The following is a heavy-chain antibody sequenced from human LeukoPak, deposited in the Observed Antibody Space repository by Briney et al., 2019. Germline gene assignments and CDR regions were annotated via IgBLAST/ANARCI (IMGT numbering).Heavy chain of an antibody. D-gene: IGHD1-1*01. CDR2: ISSDGSVT. V-gene: IGHV3-74*01. Sequence: GGSLRLSCAASGFTFSSYWMHWVRQAPGKGLVWVSRISSDGSVTSYADSVKGRFTISRDNAKNTLYLQMNSLRGEDTALYYCARGNHRTTYYYGMVVWGQGTTVTVSS. CDR3: ARGNHRTTYYYGMVV. CDR1: GFTFSSYW. J-gene: IGHJ6*02.